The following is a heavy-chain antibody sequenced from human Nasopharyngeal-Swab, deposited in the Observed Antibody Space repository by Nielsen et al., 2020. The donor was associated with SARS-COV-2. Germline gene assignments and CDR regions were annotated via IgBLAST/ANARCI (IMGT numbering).Heavy chain of an antibody. CDR1: GGSISSGDYY. D-gene: IGHD5-12*01. CDR2: IYYSGST. J-gene: IGHJ5*02. CDR3: AREVATGENWFDP. Sequence: LRLSCTVSGGSISSGDYYWSWIRQPPGKGLEWIGYIYYSGSTYYNPSLKSRVTISVDTSKNQFSLKLSSVTAADTAVYYCAREVATGENWFDPWGQGTLVTVSS. V-gene: IGHV4-30-4*01.